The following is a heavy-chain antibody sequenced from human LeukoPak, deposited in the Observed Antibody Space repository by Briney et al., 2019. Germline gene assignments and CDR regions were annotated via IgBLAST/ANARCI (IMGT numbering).Heavy chain of an antibody. Sequence: GESLKISCKGSGYSFTSYWIGWVRQMPGKGLEWMGIIYPGDSDTRYSPSFQGQVTISADKSISTAYLQWSSLKASDTAMYYCARLAGARWGIQLWHTPYYYYGMDVWGQGTTVTVSS. CDR2: IYPGDSDT. CDR3: ARLAGARWGIQLWHTPYYYYGMDV. V-gene: IGHV5-51*01. D-gene: IGHD5-18*01. J-gene: IGHJ6*02. CDR1: GYSFTSYW.